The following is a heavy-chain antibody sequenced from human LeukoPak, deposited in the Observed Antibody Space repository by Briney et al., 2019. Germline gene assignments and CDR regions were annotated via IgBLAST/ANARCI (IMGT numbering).Heavy chain of an antibody. J-gene: IGHJ4*02. Sequence: ASVMVSCKASGYTFSSNYMHWVRQAPGQGLEWMGIIDPNGGSTRYEQKFQGRVTMTRDTSTSTVYMELSSLRSEDTAVYYCARPDIVGTRDPFDYWGQGTLVIVSS. V-gene: IGHV1-46*01. CDR1: GYTFSSNY. D-gene: IGHD1-26*01. CDR2: IDPNGGST. CDR3: ARPDIVGTRDPFDY.